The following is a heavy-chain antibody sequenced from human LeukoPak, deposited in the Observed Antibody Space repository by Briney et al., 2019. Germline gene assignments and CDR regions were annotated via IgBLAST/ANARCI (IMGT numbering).Heavy chain of an antibody. V-gene: IGHV4-39*01. CDR1: GVSITSNSDY. CDR3: ARHFYDSSGYRREHYFDY. J-gene: IGHJ4*02. D-gene: IGHD3-22*01. Sequence: SETLSLTCTVSGVSITSNSDYWGWFRQPPGKGLEWIGSVGYSGKTYYNPSLKSRVTMSVDTSKSQFSLKLSSVTAADTAMYFCARHFYDSSGYRREHYFDYWGQGTLVTVSS. CDR2: VGYSGKT.